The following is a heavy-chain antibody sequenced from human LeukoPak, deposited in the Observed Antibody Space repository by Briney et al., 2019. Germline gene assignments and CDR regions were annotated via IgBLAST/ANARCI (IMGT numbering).Heavy chain of an antibody. D-gene: IGHD6-13*01. CDR2: IYYSGST. CDR1: GGSISRSSYY. J-gene: IGHJ4*02. CDR3: ARDLGIAAAGYFDY. Sequence: SETLSLTCTVSGGSISRSSYYWGWVRQPPGKGLEWIGSIYYSGSTYYNPSLKSRVTISVDTSKNQFSLKLSSVTAADTAVYYCARDLGIAAAGYFDYWGQGALVTVSS. V-gene: IGHV4-39*07.